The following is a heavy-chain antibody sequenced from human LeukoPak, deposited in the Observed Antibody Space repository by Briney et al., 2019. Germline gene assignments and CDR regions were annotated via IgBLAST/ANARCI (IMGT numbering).Heavy chain of an antibody. CDR2: IYYSGST. J-gene: IGHJ4*02. CDR1: GGSISSSSYY. V-gene: IGHV4-39*07. CDR3: ARLAGGGITGA. D-gene: IGHD1-20*01. Sequence: SETLSLTCTVSGGSISSSSYYWGWIRQPPGKGLEWIGTIYYSGSTYYNSSLKSRVTISVDTSKNQFSLKLSSVTAADTAVYYCARLAGGGITGAWGQGTLVTVSS.